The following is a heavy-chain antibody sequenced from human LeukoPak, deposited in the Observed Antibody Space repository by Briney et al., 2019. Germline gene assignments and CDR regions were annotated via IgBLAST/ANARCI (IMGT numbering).Heavy chain of an antibody. CDR3: ARAWATDYFDL. CDR2: IYYSGTI. V-gene: IGHV4-59*01. J-gene: IGHJ4*02. Sequence: SETLSLTCSVSGVSISSYYWSWIRQPPGKGLEWIGYIYYSGTINCNPSLMSRVTISVDTSKNQFSLKLSSVTAADTAVYYCARAWATDYFDLWGQGALVTVSS. CDR1: GVSISSYY.